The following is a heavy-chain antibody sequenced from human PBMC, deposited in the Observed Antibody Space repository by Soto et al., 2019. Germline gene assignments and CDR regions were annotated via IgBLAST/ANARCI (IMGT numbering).Heavy chain of an antibody. CDR1: GGSFSGYY. CDR3: ARGSRPPVVPAAFNWFDP. CDR2: INHSGST. Sequence: PSETLSLTCAVYGGSFSGYYWSWIRQPPGKGLEWIGEINHSGSTNYNPSLKSRVTISVDTSKNQFSLKLSSVTAADTAVYYCARGSRPPVVPAAFNWFDPWGQGTLVTVSS. V-gene: IGHV4-34*01. J-gene: IGHJ5*02. D-gene: IGHD2-2*01.